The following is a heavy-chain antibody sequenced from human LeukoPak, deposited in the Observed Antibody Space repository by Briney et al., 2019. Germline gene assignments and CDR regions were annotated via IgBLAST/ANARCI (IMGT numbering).Heavy chain of an antibody. CDR2: INSYSGGT. V-gene: IGHV1-2*02. Sequence: GASVKVSCKASGYTFSDHFLHWVRQAPGQGLQWMGWINSYSGGTSYGQSFRGRVTMTRDTSISTVYMEISGLTSDDTAVYFCARARKLADDAPYVWGQGSMVTVSS. CDR1: GYTFSDHF. J-gene: IGHJ3*01. D-gene: IGHD3-16*01. CDR3: ARARKLADDAPYV.